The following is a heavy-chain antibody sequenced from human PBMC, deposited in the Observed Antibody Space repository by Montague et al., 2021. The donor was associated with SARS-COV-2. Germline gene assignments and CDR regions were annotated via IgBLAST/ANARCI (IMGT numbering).Heavy chain of an antibody. CDR2: IYYSGST. J-gene: IGHJ2*01. CDR1: GASISSSSYY. D-gene: IGHD3-22*01. CDR3: ARHYYDSSGYYSPWYFDL. V-gene: IGHV4-39*01. Sequence: SETLSLTCTVSGASISSSSYYWGWIRQPPGKGLEWNGSIYYSGSTYYNPSLESRVTISVDTSENQFSLKLSSVTAADTAVYYCARHYYDSSGYYSPWYFDLWGRGTLVTVSS.